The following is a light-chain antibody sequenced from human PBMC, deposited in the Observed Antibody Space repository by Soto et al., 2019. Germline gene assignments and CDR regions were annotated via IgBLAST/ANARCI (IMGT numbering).Light chain of an antibody. J-gene: IGKJ2*01. CDR2: DAF. V-gene: IGKV3-11*01. CDR1: QSVSSY. CDR3: QQRSNWPPYT. Sequence: EMVLTQSPATLSLSPGERATLSSRASQSVSSYLAWYQQKPGQAPRLLIYDAFNRATGIPARFSGSGSGTGFTLTISSLEPEDFAVYYCQQRSNWPPYTFGQGTKLEIK.